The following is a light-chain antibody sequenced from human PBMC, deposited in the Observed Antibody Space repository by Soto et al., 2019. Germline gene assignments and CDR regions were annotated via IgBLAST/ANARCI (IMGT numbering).Light chain of an antibody. J-gene: IGKJ4*01. CDR2: SAS. CDR1: QNIRSW. Sequence: DIQMTQSPSTLSASVGDRVTITCRASQNIRSWLAWYQQKPGKAPELLIYSASGLESGVPSRFSGSGSGTEFTLTIISLQPDDFATYYCQEYNGNSGLTFGGGTEVEIQ. V-gene: IGKV1-5*03. CDR3: QEYNGNSGLT.